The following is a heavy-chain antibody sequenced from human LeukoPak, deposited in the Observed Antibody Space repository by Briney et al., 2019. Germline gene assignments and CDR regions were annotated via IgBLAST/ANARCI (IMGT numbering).Heavy chain of an antibody. CDR3: ARNEWELWYRWYFDL. D-gene: IGHD1-26*01. CDR1: GFTFSSYT. V-gene: IGHV3-23*01. CDR2: ITTGGPNT. Sequence: GGSLRLSCTASGFTFSSYTMSWVRQAPGKGLKWVSTITTGGPNTYYADSVKGRFTVSRDDSKNTLYLQMNSLRAEDTAVYYCARNEWELWYRWYFDLWGRGTLVTVSS. J-gene: IGHJ2*01.